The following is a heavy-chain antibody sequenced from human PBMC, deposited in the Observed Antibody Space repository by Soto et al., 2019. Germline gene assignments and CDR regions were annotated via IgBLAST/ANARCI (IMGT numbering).Heavy chain of an antibody. D-gene: IGHD3-22*01. CDR3: ARPGYYDSSGFFNFDY. Sequence: PGESLKISCKASGYSFNTYWIGWVRQLPGKGLEWMGIIYPGDSDTRYSPSFQGQVTISADKSITTVYLQWNSLKASDTAFYYCARPGYYDSSGFFNFDYWGQGTLVTVSS. J-gene: IGHJ4*02. V-gene: IGHV5-51*01. CDR2: IYPGDSDT. CDR1: GYSFNTYW.